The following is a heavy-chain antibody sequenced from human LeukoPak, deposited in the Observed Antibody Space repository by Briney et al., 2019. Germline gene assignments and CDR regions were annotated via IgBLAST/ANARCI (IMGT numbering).Heavy chain of an antibody. J-gene: IGHJ3*01. Sequence: GGSLRLSCEAAGFTFSSYAMAWGRQAPGKGLDWVSVICASGADTYYSDSAKGRSTVSRDNSKDTLFLHMSSLRAEDTAVYFCATRPRDSSGYYLGAFDGWGQGTTVTVSS. CDR1: GFTFSSYA. D-gene: IGHD3-22*01. CDR3: ATRPRDSSGYYLGAFDG. CDR2: ICASGADT. V-gene: IGHV3-23*01.